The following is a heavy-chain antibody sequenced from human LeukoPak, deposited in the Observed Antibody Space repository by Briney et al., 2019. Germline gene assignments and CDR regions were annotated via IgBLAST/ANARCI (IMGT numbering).Heavy chain of an antibody. J-gene: IGHJ4*02. CDR2: IYPGDSDT. CDR1: GYSFTSYW. D-gene: IGHD3-9*01. CDR3: ARTGSGARYFDWLSPYYFDY. Sequence: GESLKISCKGSGYSFTSYWIGWVRQMPGKGLEWMGIIYPGDSDTRYSPSFQGQVTISADKSISTAYLQWSSLKASDTAMYYCARTGSGARYFDWLSPYYFDYWGQGTLVTVSS. V-gene: IGHV5-51*01.